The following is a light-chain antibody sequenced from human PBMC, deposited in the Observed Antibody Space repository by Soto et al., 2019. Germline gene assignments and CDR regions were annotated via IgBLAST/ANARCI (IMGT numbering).Light chain of an antibody. CDR2: QDS. Sequence: YELTQPPSVSVSPGQTASITCSGDKLGDKYACWYQQKPGQSPVLVIYQDSKRPSGIPERFSGSNSGNTATLTISGTQAMDEADYYCQAWDSSTLVVFGGGTKLTVL. J-gene: IGLJ2*01. V-gene: IGLV3-1*01. CDR1: KLGDKY. CDR3: QAWDSSTLVV.